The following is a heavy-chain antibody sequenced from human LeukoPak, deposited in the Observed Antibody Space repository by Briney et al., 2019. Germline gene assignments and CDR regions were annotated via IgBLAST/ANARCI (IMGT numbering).Heavy chain of an antibody. D-gene: IGHD2-15*01. CDR1: GGTFSSYA. CDR3: ALRRYCSGGSCYSGNY. Sequence: SVKVSCKASGGTFSSYAISWVRQAPGQGLEWMGGIIPIFGTANYAQKFQGRVTITADESTSTAYMELRSLRSEDTAVYYCALRRYCSGGSCYSGNYWGQGTLVTVSS. CDR2: IIPIFGTA. V-gene: IGHV1-69*01. J-gene: IGHJ4*02.